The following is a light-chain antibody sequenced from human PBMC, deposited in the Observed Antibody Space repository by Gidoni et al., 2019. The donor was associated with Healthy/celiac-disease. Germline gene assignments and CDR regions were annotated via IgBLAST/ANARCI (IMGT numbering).Light chain of an antibody. CDR3: SSYTSSSTLV. J-gene: IGLJ2*01. CDR1: SSDVGGYNY. V-gene: IGLV2-14*03. CDR2: DVS. Sequence: QSALTQPASVSGYPGQSITISCTGTSSDVGGYNYVSWYQQHPGKAPKLMIDDVSNRPSGVSNRFSGSKSVNTASLTISGLQAEDEADYYCSSYTSSSTLVFGGGTKLTVL.